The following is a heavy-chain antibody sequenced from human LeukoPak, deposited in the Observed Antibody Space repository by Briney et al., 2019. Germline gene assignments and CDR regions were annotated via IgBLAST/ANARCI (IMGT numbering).Heavy chain of an antibody. J-gene: IGHJ4*02. D-gene: IGHD6-13*01. CDR3: ARDRIAAAGTPTGFDY. V-gene: IGHV4-61*02. CDR1: GGSISGGSYY. CDR2: IYTSGST. Sequence: PSETLSPTCTVSGGSISGGSYYWSWIRQPAGKGLEWIGRIYTSGSTNYNPSLKSRVTISVDTSKNQFSLKLSSVTAADTAVYYCARDRIAAAGTPTGFDYWGQGTLVTVSS.